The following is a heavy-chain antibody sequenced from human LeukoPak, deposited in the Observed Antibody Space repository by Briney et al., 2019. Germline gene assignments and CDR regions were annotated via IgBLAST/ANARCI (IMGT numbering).Heavy chain of an antibody. D-gene: IGHD2-15*01. CDR3: AKAPRGAVAAGYYFDY. CDR1: GFTFSSYA. V-gene: IGHV3-23*01. J-gene: IGHJ4*02. Sequence: GGSLRLSCAASGFTFSSYAMSWVRQAPGKGLEWVSAISGSGGSTYYADSVKGRFTISRDNSKNTLYLQLNSLRAEDTAVYYCAKAPRGAVAAGYYFDYWGQGTLVTVSS. CDR2: ISGSGGST.